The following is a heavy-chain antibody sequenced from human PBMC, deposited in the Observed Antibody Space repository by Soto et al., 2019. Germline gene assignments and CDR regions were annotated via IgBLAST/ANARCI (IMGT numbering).Heavy chain of an antibody. J-gene: IGHJ4*02. V-gene: IGHV6-1*01. D-gene: IGHD3-16*01. CDR1: GDSVSSNSAA. Sequence: PSQTLSLTCAISGDSVSSNSAAWNLIRQSPSRGLEWLGRTYHRSKWFNNYPLSVKSRITINPDTSKNQFSLQLNSVTPEDTAVYYCARGDQGFEYWGEGSLVAVSS. CDR2: TYHRSKWFN. CDR3: ARGDQGFEY.